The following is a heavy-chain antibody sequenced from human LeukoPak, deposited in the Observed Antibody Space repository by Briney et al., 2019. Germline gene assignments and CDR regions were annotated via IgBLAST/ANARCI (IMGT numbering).Heavy chain of an antibody. Sequence: SETLSLTCSVSGDSISSGDFFWSWIRQHPGKGLEWIGYIYYTGSTDYNPSLESRVTMSLDTSKSQFSRRLSSVSAADTAVYFCAAETAAAGTFDYWGQGALVTVSS. D-gene: IGHD6-13*01. CDR2: IYYTGST. J-gene: IGHJ4*02. V-gene: IGHV4-31*03. CDR1: GDSISSGDFF. CDR3: AAETAAAGTFDY.